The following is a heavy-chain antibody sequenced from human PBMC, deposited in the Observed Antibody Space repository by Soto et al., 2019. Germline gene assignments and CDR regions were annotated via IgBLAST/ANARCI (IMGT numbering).Heavy chain of an antibody. CDR2: ISAYNGNT. D-gene: IGHD2-15*01. Sequence: GASVKVSCKASGYTFTSYGIGWVRQAPGQGLEWMGWISAYNGNTNYAQKLQGRVTMTTDTSTSTAYMELRSLRSDDTAVYYCARLVVVAATGAFDIWGQGTRVTVSS. V-gene: IGHV1-18*01. CDR3: ARLVVVAATGAFDI. CDR1: GYTFTSYG. J-gene: IGHJ3*02.